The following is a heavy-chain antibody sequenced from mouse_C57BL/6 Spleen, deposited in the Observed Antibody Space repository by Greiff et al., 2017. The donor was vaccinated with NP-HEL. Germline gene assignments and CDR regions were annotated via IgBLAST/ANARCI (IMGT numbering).Heavy chain of an antibody. J-gene: IGHJ2*01. CDR1: GYTFTSYT. CDR2: INPSSGYT. V-gene: IGHV1-4*01. CDR3: ARSTVVATEDYFDY. Sequence: VQLQQSGAELARPGASVKMSCKASGYTFTSYTMHWVKQRPGQGLEWIGYINPSSGYTKYNQKFKDKATLTADTSSSTAYMQLRSLTSEDSAVYYGARSTVVATEDYFDYWGQGTTLTVSS. D-gene: IGHD1-1*01.